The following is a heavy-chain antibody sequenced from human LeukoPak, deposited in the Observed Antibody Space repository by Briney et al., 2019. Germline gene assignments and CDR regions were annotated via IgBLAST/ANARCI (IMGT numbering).Heavy chain of an antibody. D-gene: IGHD1-1*01. CDR3: ARDAGTWGYGYNFDC. V-gene: IGHV3-48*03. CDR2: IGGIGSIM. J-gene: IGHJ4*02. Sequence: GGSLRLSCAASGFTFSSYEIHWVRQAPGKGLEWVSKIGGIGSIMYADSVKGRFTISTDSAKSSVYLQMTSLRADDTAVYYCARDAGTWGYGYNFDCWGQGTLVTVSS. CDR1: GFTFSSYE.